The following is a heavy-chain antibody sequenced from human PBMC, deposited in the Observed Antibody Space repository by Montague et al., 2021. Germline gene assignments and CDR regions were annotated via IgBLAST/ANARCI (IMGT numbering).Heavy chain of an antibody. V-gene: IGHV3-23*01. CDR3: ANARVAVAGAEDY. Sequence: SLRLSCAASGFTFRSYAMSLFRQSAGKGLEWVSTITASGATTYYEDSVKGRFTISRDNSKNTLYLQMNSLRAEDTAIYFCANARVAVAGAEDYWGQGALVTVSS. CDR2: ITASGATT. J-gene: IGHJ4*02. D-gene: IGHD6-19*01. CDR1: GFTFRSYA.